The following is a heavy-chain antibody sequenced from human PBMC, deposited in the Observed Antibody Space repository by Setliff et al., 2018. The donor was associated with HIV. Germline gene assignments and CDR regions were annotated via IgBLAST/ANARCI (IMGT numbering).Heavy chain of an antibody. CDR3: ARTRSGTYYGEMNWFDP. CDR2: IYYSGST. J-gene: IGHJ5*02. V-gene: IGHV4-39*01. D-gene: IGHD3-10*01. Sequence: SETLSLTCTVSGDSVSNVGYYWGWIRQSPGKGLEWIGSIYYSGSTSYNPSLKSRVTISVHTSKNQFSLRLTSVTAADTAVYYCARTRSGTYYGEMNWFDPWGQGILVTVSS. CDR1: GDSVSNVGYY.